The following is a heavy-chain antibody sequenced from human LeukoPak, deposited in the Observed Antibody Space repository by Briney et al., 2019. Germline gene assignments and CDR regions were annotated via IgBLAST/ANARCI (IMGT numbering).Heavy chain of an antibody. D-gene: IGHD3-16*01. Sequence: GGSLRLSCAGSGLTFSNYEMNWVRQAPGKGLEWISFISGSGSRIYYADSVKGRFTISRDNAKNSLYLQMNNLRADDTAVYYCAKDQGRGGFGLDCWGQGALVTVSS. J-gene: IGHJ4*02. CDR2: ISGSGSRI. CDR3: AKDQGRGGFGLDC. CDR1: GLTFSNYE. V-gene: IGHV3-48*03.